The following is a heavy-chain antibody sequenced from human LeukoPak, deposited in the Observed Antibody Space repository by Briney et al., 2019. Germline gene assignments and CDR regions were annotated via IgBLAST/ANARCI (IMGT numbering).Heavy chain of an antibody. CDR3: VRDQTVFTILDY. J-gene: IGHJ4*02. CDR2: ISSSGSTI. V-gene: IGHV3-11*04. D-gene: IGHD4-17*01. Sequence: GSLRLSCAASGFTFSDYYMSWIRQAPGKGLEWVSYISSSGSTIYYADSVKGRFTISRDNAKNTVYLQMNSLRDEDTAVYYCVRDQTVFTILDYWGQGTLVTVSS. CDR1: GFTFSDYY.